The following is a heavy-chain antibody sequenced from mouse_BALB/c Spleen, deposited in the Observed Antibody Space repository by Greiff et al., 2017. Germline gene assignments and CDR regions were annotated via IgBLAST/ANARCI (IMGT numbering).Heavy chain of an antibody. V-gene: IGHV1-9*01. CDR1: GYTFSSYW. Sequence: QQSGAELMKPGASVKISCKATGYTFSSYWIEWVKQRPGHGLEWIGEILPGSGSTNYNEKFKGKATFTADTSSNTAYMQLSSLTSEDSAVYYCARSPPWFAYWGQGTLVTVSA. CDR3: ARSPPWFAY. J-gene: IGHJ3*01. CDR2: ILPGSGST.